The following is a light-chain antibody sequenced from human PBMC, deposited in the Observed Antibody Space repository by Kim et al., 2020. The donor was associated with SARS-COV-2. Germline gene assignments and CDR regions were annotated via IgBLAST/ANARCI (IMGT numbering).Light chain of an antibody. CDR1: HFITTS. CDR3: HKRNSRPQT. Sequence: EIVLTQSPGTLSLFPGERATLSCRASHFITTSLAWYQQKPGQAPRLLIHDASNRATGIPARFRGSGSGTDFTLTISRLEPEDYGIYYCHKRNSRPQTFGQGTKVEIK. J-gene: IGKJ1*01. V-gene: IGKV3-11*01. CDR2: DAS.